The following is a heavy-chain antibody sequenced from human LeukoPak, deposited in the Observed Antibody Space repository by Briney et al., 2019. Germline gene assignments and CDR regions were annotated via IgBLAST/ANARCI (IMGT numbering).Heavy chain of an antibody. D-gene: IGHD6-13*01. CDR2: IYYSGST. Sequence: PSETLSLTCTVSGGSISSYYWSWIRQPPGKGLEWIGYIYYSGSTNYNPSLKSRVTISVDTSKNQFSLKLSSVTAADTAVYYCASARRGQQLGLLDYWGQGTLVTVSS. CDR1: GGSISSYY. J-gene: IGHJ4*02. CDR3: ASARRGQQLGLLDY. V-gene: IGHV4-59*01.